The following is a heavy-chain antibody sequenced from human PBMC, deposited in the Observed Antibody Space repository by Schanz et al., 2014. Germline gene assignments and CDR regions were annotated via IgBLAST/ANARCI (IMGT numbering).Heavy chain of an antibody. J-gene: IGHJ4*02. V-gene: IGHV1-2*04. CDR2: INPNSGTT. Sequence: QVQLVQSGTQVKKPGASVKVSCKASGYTLSAYSLHWVRQAPGQGPEWIGWINPNSGTTNYAQKFQGWVTMTRDTSISTAYMELSRLKSDDTAVYYCARAFGGYDPAGALDYWGQGTLVTVSS. D-gene: IGHD5-12*01. CDR1: GYTLSAYS. CDR3: ARAFGGYDPAGALDY.